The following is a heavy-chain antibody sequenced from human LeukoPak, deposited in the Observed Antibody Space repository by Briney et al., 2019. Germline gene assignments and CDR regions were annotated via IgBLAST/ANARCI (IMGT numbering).Heavy chain of an antibody. CDR2: ISYDGSNK. CDR1: GFTFSSYA. CDR3: ARVGVRGIRSYYFDY. V-gene: IGHV3-30*01. J-gene: IGHJ4*02. Sequence: GGSLRLSRAASGFTFSSYAMHWVRQAPGKGLEWVAVISYDGSNKYYADSVKGRYTISRDNSKNTLYLQMNSLRAEDTAVYYCARVGVRGIRSYYFDYWGQGTLVTVSS. D-gene: IGHD3-10*01.